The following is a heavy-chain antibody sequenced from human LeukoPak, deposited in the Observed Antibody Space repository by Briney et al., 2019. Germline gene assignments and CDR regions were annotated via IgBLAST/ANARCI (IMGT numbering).Heavy chain of an antibody. J-gene: IGHJ6*03. Sequence: PSETLSLTCTVSGGSISSYYWSWIRQPPGKGLEYIGYIYYSGSTNYNPSLKSRLTISVDTSKNQFSLKLSSVTAADTAVYYCARETSQKGAHYMDVWGKGTTVTISS. CDR2: IYYSGST. CDR3: ARETSQKGAHYMDV. V-gene: IGHV4-59*01. CDR1: GGSISSYY. D-gene: IGHD3-16*01.